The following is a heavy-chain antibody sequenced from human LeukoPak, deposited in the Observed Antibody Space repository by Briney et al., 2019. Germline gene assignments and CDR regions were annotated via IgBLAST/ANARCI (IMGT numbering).Heavy chain of an antibody. V-gene: IGHV5-51*01. D-gene: IGHD4-17*01. J-gene: IGHJ4*02. CDR3: ARHDDYGDYYFDY. Sequence: LGGSLQISCKGSGSSFTSYWIGWVRQVPGKGLEWMGIIYPGDSDTRYSPSFQGQVTISADKSISTAYLQWSSLKASDTAMYYCARHDDYGDYYFDYWGQGTLVTVSS. CDR2: IYPGDSDT. CDR1: GSSFTSYW.